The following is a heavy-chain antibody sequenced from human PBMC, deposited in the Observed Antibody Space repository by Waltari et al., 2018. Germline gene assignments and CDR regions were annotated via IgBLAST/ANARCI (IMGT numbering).Heavy chain of an antibody. CDR2: IYYSGST. J-gene: IGHJ4*02. Sequence: QVQLQESGPGLVKPSETLSLTCTVSGGSISSYYWSWIRQPPGKGLEWIGYIYYSGSTNYNPSLKSRVTISVDTSKNQFSLKLSSETAADTAVYYCARHYYGSGKEYWGQGTLVTVSS. D-gene: IGHD3-10*01. CDR3: ARHYYGSGKEY. CDR1: GGSISSYY. V-gene: IGHV4-59*08.